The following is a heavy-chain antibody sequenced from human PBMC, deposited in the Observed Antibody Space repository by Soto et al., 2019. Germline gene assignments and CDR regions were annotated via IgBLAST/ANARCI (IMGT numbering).Heavy chain of an antibody. CDR2: IYSGGST. CDR3: ARDLLLWFGELFYSYGMDV. Sequence: EVQLVETGGGLIQPGGSLRLSCAASGFTVSSNYMSWVRQAPGKGLEWVSVIYSGGSTYYADSVKGRFTISRDNSKNTLYLQMNSLRAEDTAVYYCARDLLLWFGELFYSYGMDVWGQGTTVTVSS. D-gene: IGHD3-10*01. CDR1: GFTVSSNY. J-gene: IGHJ6*02. V-gene: IGHV3-53*02.